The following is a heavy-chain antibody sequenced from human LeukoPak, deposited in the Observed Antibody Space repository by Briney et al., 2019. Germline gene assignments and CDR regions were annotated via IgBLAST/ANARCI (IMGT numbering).Heavy chain of an antibody. Sequence: GGSLRLSCVASGFTFSKSAMSWVRQPPGKGLECVSAISGSGGDTYYADSVKGRFTISRDNSKNTLYLQMNSLRAEDTAVYYCAKDPKGSTVTTYWFVYWGQGTLVTVSS. CDR1: GFTFSKSA. CDR3: AKDPKGSTVTTYWFVY. V-gene: IGHV3-23*01. CDR2: ISGSGGDT. D-gene: IGHD4-17*01. J-gene: IGHJ4*02.